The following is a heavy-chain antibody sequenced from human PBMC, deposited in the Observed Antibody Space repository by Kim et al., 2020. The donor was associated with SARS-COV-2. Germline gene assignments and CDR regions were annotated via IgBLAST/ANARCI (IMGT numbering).Heavy chain of an antibody. D-gene: IGHD6-13*01. CDR1: GFTFSNAW. Sequence: GGSLRLSCAASGFTFSNAWMSWVRQAPGKGLEWVGRIKSKTDGGTTDYAEPVKGRFTISRDYSKNTLYLKMNSLKTEDTAVYYCTTSSWPRKSWFVPWGQGTLVTVSS. V-gene: IGHV3-15*01. CDR3: TTSSWPRKSWFVP. J-gene: IGHJ5*02. CDR2: IKSKTDGGTT.